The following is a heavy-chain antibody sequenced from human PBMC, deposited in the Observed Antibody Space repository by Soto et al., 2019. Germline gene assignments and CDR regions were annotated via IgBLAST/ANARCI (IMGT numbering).Heavy chain of an antibody. Sequence: GGSLRLSCAASGFTVSSNYMSWVRQAPGKGLEWVSSISSSSSYIYYADSVKGRFTISRDNAKNSLYLQMNSLRAEDTAVYYCARDLEPNAYYYYGMDVWGQGTTVTVSS. CDR2: ISSSSSYI. D-gene: IGHD1-1*01. V-gene: IGHV3-21*01. CDR3: ARDLEPNAYYYYGMDV. CDR1: GFTVSSNY. J-gene: IGHJ6*02.